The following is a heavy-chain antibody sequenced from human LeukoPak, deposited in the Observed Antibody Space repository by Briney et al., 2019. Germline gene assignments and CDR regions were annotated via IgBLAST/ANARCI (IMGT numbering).Heavy chain of an antibody. CDR2: IYYSGST. CDR1: GYSISSGYY. Sequence: SETLSLTCTVSGYSISSGYYWGWIRQPPGKGLEWIGSIYYSGSTYYNPSLKSRVTISVDTSKNQFSLKLSSVTAADTAVYYCARLQSGSLDYWGQGTLVTVSS. D-gene: IGHD5-12*01. J-gene: IGHJ4*02. CDR3: ARLQSGSLDY. V-gene: IGHV4-38-2*02.